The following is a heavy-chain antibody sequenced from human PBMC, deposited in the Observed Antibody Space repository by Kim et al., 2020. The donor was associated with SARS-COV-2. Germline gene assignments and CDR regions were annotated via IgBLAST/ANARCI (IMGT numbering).Heavy chain of an antibody. CDR1: GGSFSGYY. Sequence: SETLSLTCAVYGGSFSGYYWSWIRQPPGKGLEWIGEINHSGSTNYNPSLKSRVTISVDTSKNQFSLKLSSVTAADTAVYYCARGLGTNNWNYLAYFDYWGQGTLVTVSS. V-gene: IGHV4-34*01. D-gene: IGHD1-7*01. CDR2: INHSGST. J-gene: IGHJ4*02. CDR3: ARGLGTNNWNYLAYFDY.